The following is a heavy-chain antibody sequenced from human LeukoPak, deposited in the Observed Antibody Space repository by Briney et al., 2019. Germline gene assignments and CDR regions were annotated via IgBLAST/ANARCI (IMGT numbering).Heavy chain of an antibody. J-gene: IGHJ4*02. Sequence: PGGSLRLSCAVSGFTFSSDAMSWVRQAPGKGLEWVSTISGGGSSYAVSVKGRSTISRDISKNTLYLQMNNVRAEDTATYCCAKVRDMTTVILRHFDYWGQGTLVTVSS. V-gene: IGHV3-23*01. CDR2: ISGGGS. CDR1: GFTFSSDA. CDR3: AKVRDMTTVILRHFDY. D-gene: IGHD4-17*01.